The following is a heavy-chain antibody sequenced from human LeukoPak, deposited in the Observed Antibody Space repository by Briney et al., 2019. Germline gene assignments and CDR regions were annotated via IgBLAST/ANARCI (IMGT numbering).Heavy chain of an antibody. CDR1: GFTLSSRW. D-gene: IGHD3-3*01. J-gene: IGHJ4*02. V-gene: IGHV3-7*03. CDR2: INRDGSEK. CDR3: ATYDSWSGYNIAY. Sequence: GGSLRLSCVVSGFTLSSRWMMWIRQAPGEGLEWMTNINRDGSEKNYVDSVKGRFTITRDNAENSLYLQMNSLKVEDSAIYYCATYDSWSGYNIAYWGQGTLVTVSS.